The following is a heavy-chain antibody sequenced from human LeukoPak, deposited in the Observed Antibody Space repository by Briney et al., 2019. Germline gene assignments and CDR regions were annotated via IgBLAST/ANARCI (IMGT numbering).Heavy chain of an antibody. Sequence: AGGSLRLSCAASGFTFSNAWMSWVRQAPGKELEWVVRIKSKTDGGTTDYAAPVKGRFTISRDDSKTTLYLQMNSLKTEDTAVYYCTTELTLAYDSSGYFSYWGQGPLVTVSS. CDR1: GFTFSNAW. V-gene: IGHV3-15*01. D-gene: IGHD3-22*01. CDR3: TTELTLAYDSSGYFSY. CDR2: IKSKTDGGTT. J-gene: IGHJ4*02.